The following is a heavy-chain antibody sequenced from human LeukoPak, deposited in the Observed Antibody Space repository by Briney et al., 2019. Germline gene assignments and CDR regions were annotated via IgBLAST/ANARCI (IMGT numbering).Heavy chain of an antibody. CDR2: IYYSGST. J-gene: IGHJ4*02. V-gene: IGHV4-59*01. CDR3: AREHRGYFDY. D-gene: IGHD3-16*01. CDR1: GGSISSYY. Sequence: SSETLSLTCTVSGGSISSYYWSWIRQPPGKGLEWIGYIYYSGSTNYNPSLKSRVTISVDTSKNQFSLKLSSVTAADTAVYYCAREHRGYFDYWGQGTLVTVSS.